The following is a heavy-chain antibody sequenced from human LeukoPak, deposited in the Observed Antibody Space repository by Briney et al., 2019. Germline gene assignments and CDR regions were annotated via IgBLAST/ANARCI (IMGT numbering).Heavy chain of an antibody. V-gene: IGHV3-21*01. CDR3: ARFDYSDDLASQY. CDR1: GLTFRAIT. D-gene: IGHD3-9*01. J-gene: IGHJ4*02. Sequence: PGGSLRSSCGASGLTFRAITMDWVRQAPGKGLEWVSSISSTSTYIHYADSVKGRFTISRDNAKNSLYLQMNSLRAEDTAVYYCARFDYSDDLASQYWGQGTLVTVSS. CDR2: ISSTSTYI.